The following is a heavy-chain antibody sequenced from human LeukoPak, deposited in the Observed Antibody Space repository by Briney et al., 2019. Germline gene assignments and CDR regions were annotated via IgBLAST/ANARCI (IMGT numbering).Heavy chain of an antibody. D-gene: IGHD6-13*01. CDR2: INQDGSEI. V-gene: IGHV3-7*01. CDR3: ARDTSSSWYV. CDR1: GFWFSGYC. Sequence: PGGSLRLSCAASGFWFSGYCMTWLRQAPGKGLEWVANINQDGSEIYYVDSVKGRFTISRDNAKNSLYLQMDSLRAEDTAVYYCARDTSSSWYVWGQGTTVTVSS. J-gene: IGHJ6*02.